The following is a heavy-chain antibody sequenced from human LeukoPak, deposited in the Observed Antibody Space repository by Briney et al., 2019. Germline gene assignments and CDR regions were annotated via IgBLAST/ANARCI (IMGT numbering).Heavy chain of an antibody. V-gene: IGHV3-30*04. Sequence: GGSLRLSCAASGFTFSSYAMHWVRQAPGKGLEWVAVISYDGSNKYYADSVKGRFTISRDNSKNTLYLQMNSLRAEDTAVYYCARGPKQWLATGAFVYWGQGTLVTVSS. J-gene: IGHJ4*02. CDR1: GFTFSSYA. CDR2: ISYDGSNK. CDR3: ARGPKQWLATGAFVY. D-gene: IGHD6-19*01.